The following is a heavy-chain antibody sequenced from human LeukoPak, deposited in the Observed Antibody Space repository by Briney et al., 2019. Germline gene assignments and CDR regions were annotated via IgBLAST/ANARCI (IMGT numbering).Heavy chain of an antibody. CDR1: GFTFSSYW. V-gene: IGHV3-74*01. J-gene: IGHJ4*02. Sequence: KSGGSLRLSCAASGFTFSSYWMHWVRQAPGKGLVWVSRINSDGSSTSYADSVKGRLTISRDNAKNTLYLQMNSLRAEDTAVYYCARALGGTRGADYWGQGTLVTVSS. D-gene: IGHD7-27*01. CDR3: ARALGGTRGADY. CDR2: INSDGSST.